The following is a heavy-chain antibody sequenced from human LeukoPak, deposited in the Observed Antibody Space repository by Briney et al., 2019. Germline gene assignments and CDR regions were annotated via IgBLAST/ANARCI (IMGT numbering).Heavy chain of an antibody. CDR2: IWYDGSNK. D-gene: IGHD1-14*01. J-gene: IGHJ6*03. V-gene: IGHV3-30*02. CDR3: AKTGFQWGEYFYYMDV. CDR1: GFTFSSYD. Sequence: GGSLRLSCAASGFTFSSYDMHWVRQAPGKGLEWVAVIWYDGSNKYYADSVKGRFTISRDNSKNTLYFQMNSLIYEDTAVYYCAKTGFQWGEYFYYMDVWGKGTTVTVSS.